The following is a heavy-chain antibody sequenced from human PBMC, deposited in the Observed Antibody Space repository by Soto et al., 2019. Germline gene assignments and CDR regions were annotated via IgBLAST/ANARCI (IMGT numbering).Heavy chain of an antibody. Sequence: QVQLVQSGAEVKKPGSSVKVSCKATGGTFSSYAISWVRQAPGQGLEWMGGIIPIFATSNYAQKFQGRVTITADESTTTAYMELSSLRSEDTAVYYCARGVEHSGYDFFYWGQGTMVTVSS. CDR2: IIPIFATS. CDR1: GGTFSSYA. CDR3: ARGVEHSGYDFFY. V-gene: IGHV1-69*01. D-gene: IGHD5-12*01. J-gene: IGHJ4*02.